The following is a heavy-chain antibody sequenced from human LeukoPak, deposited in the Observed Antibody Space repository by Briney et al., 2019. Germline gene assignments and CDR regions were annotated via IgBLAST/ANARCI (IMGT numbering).Heavy chain of an antibody. V-gene: IGHV4-31*03. J-gene: IGHJ4*02. D-gene: IGHD3/OR15-3a*01. Sequence: PSQTLSLTCTVSGGSISSGGYYWSWLRQHPGKGLEWIGYIYYSGSTYYNPSLKSRVTISVDTSKNQFSLKLSSVTAADTAVYYCAGSAGFLDIDYWGQGTLVTVSS. CDR1: GGSISSGGYY. CDR3: AGSAGFLDIDY. CDR2: IYYSGST.